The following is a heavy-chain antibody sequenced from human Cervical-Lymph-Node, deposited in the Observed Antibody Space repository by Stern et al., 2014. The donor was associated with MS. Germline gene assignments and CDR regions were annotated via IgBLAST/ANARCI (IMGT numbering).Heavy chain of an antibody. D-gene: IGHD3-3*01. Sequence: EVQLVESGGGLVQPGGSLTISCAASGFTFSTYWMTWVRQAPGKGLEWVANIKHDGSEKHYVDSVKGRFTISRDNAKKSLYLQMHSLRAEDTAVYYCARDYDFWSGYHNFHNGMDVWGQGTTVTVSS. CDR2: IKHDGSEK. CDR1: GFTFSTYW. CDR3: ARDYDFWSGYHNFHNGMDV. V-gene: IGHV3-7*01. J-gene: IGHJ6*02.